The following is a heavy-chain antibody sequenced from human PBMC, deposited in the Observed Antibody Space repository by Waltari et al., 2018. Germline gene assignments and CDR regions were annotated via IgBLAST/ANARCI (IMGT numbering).Heavy chain of an antibody. J-gene: IGHJ5*02. Sequence: EVQLVESGGGLVQPGGSLRLSCAASGFTFSNYWMSWFRQAPGMGLEWVANIKQDGREKSYVDSVKGRFTISRDNAKNSLYLQMHSLRAEDTAIYYCARDRYYDFWSGSNNWFDPWGQGTLVTVSS. V-gene: IGHV3-7*01. CDR2: IKQDGREK. D-gene: IGHD3-3*01. CDR3: ARDRYYDFWSGSNNWFDP. CDR1: GFTFSNYW.